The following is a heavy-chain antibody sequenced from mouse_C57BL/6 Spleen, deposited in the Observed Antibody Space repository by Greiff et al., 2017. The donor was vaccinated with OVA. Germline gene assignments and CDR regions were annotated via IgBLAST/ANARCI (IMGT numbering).Heavy chain of an antibody. CDR1: GFTFSDYG. D-gene: IGHD4-1*01. CDR2: ISNLAYSI. J-gene: IGHJ4*01. V-gene: IGHV5-15*04. CDR3: ARRPLLTSYAMDY. Sequence: EVKLMESGGGLVQPGGSLKLSCAASGFTFSDYGMAWVRQAPRKGPEWVAFISNLAYSIYYADTVTGRFTISRENAKNTLYLEMSSLRSEDTAMYYCARRPLLTSYAMDYWGQGTSVTVSS.